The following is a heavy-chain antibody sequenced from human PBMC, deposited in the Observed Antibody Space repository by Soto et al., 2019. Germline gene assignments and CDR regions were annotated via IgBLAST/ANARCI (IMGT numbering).Heavy chain of an antibody. J-gene: IGHJ4*02. CDR1: GYTFTSYA. Sequence: QVQLVQSGAEVKKPGASVKVSCKASGYTFTSYAMHWVRQAPGQRLEWMGWINAGNGNTKYSQKFQGRVTITRDTPASTVYMELSSLRSEDTAVYYCARDMGFGLSDYWGQGTLVTVSS. D-gene: IGHD3-10*01. CDR2: INAGNGNT. V-gene: IGHV1-3*01. CDR3: ARDMGFGLSDY.